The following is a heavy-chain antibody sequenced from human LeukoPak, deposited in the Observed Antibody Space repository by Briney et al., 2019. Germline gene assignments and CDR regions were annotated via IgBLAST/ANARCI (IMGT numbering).Heavy chain of an antibody. J-gene: IGHJ3*02. Sequence: SGGSLRLSCAASTLTFSSYYMSWVRQTPGEGLEWVANIKQDGSETYYVDSVKGRFTISRDNARNSLYLQMNSLRAEDTAVYYCSRWNFAFDIWGQGTMVTVSS. CDR1: TLTFSSYY. D-gene: IGHD1-7*01. CDR2: IKQDGSET. CDR3: SRWNFAFDI. V-gene: IGHV3-7*01.